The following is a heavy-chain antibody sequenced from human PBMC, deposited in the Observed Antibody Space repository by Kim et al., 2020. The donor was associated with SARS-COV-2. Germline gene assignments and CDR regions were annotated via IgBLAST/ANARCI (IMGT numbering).Heavy chain of an antibody. Sequence: SETLSLTCTVSGGSVSSGSYYWSWIRQPPGKGLEWIGSIYYSGSTNYNPSLKSRVTISVDTSKNQFSLKLSSVTAADTAVYYCARTTYCGGDCYSSSLWFDYWGQGTLVTVSS. CDR2: IYYSGST. V-gene: IGHV4-61*01. CDR3: ARTTYCGGDCYSSSLWFDY. D-gene: IGHD2-21*02. CDR1: GGSVSSGSYY. J-gene: IGHJ4*02.